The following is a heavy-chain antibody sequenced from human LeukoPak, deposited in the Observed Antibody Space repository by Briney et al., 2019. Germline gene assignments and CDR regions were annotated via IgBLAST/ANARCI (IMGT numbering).Heavy chain of an antibody. CDR1: GFTFSSYG. Sequence: PGGPLRLSCAASGFTFSSYGMHWVRQAPGKGLEWVSAISGSGGSTYYADSVKGRFTISRDNSKNTLYLQMNSLRAEDTAVYYCARNLLRFLEWLLGGHDIWGQGTMVTVSS. J-gene: IGHJ3*02. V-gene: IGHV3-23*01. CDR2: ISGSGGST. CDR3: ARNLLRFLEWLLGGHDI. D-gene: IGHD3-3*01.